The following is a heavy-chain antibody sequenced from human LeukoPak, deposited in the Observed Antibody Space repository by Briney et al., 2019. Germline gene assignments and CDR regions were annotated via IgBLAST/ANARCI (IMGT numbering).Heavy chain of an antibody. J-gene: IGHJ3*02. D-gene: IGHD3-10*01. CDR2: IFYSGST. CDR3: AKSNGYGLVGI. V-gene: IGHV4-39*07. Sequence: SETLSLTCTVSGGSISTSNYYWGWVRQPPGKGLEWIGNIFYSGSTYYSPSLKIRVTISLDTSRNQFSLKLNSVTAADTAVYYCAKSNGYGLVGIWGQGTMVTVSS. CDR1: GGSISTSNYY.